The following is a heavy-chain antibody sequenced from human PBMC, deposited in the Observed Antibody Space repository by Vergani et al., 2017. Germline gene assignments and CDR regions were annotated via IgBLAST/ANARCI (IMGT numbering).Heavy chain of an antibody. Sequence: QVQLVQSGAEVKKPRASVKVSCKASGYTFTSYGISWVRQAPGQGLEWMGWISAYNGNTNYAQKLQGRVTMTTDTSTSTAYMELRSLRSDDTAVYYCARDRSTTIVVVPAASYMDVWGKGTTVTVSS. J-gene: IGHJ6*03. CDR2: ISAYNGNT. V-gene: IGHV1-18*01. CDR1: GYTFTSYG. CDR3: ARDRSTTIVVVPAASYMDV. D-gene: IGHD2-2*01.